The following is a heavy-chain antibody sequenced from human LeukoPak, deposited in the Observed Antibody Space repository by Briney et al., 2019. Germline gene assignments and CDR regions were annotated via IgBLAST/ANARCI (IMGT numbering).Heavy chain of an antibody. CDR2: ISWNSGSI. Sequence: GGSLRLSCAASGFTFDDYAMHWVRQAPGKGLEWVSGISWNSGSIGYADSVKGRLTISRDNAKNSLYLQMNSLRAEDMALYYCAKDKGYKSSSWYFDYWGQGTLVTVSS. J-gene: IGHJ4*02. CDR3: AKDKGYKSSSWYFDY. D-gene: IGHD6-13*01. V-gene: IGHV3-9*03. CDR1: GFTFDDYA.